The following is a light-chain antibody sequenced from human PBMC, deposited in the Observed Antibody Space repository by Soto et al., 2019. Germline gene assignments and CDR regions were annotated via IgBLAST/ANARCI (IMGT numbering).Light chain of an antibody. Sequence: DIQMTQSPSTLSASVGDRVTITCRASQSVSNWLAWYQQKPGKAPKILIYKASSLESGVPSRFSGSGSGTEFTLTISSLKPEDFATYYCQQVNSYPITLGQGTRLEIK. J-gene: IGKJ5*01. CDR3: QQVNSYPIT. CDR1: QSVSNW. CDR2: KAS. V-gene: IGKV1-5*03.